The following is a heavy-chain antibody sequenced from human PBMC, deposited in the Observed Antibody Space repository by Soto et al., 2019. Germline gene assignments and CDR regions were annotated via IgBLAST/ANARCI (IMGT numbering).Heavy chain of an antibody. CDR3: ARDGGFSYGFGMDV. D-gene: IGHD5-18*01. CDR2: MYDSGST. Sequence: SETLSLTCTVSGGSVRSGRYYWSWIRQPPGKGLEWIGYMYDSGSTKYNHSLKSRVTISVDTSKNQFYLKLSSVTAADTAVYYCARDGGFSYGFGMDVWGQGTTVTVSS. CDR1: GGSVRSGRYY. J-gene: IGHJ6*02. V-gene: IGHV4-61*01.